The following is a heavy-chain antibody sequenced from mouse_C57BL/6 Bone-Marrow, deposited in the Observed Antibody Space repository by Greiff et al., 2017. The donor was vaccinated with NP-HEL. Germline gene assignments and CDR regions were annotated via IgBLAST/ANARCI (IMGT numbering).Heavy chain of an antibody. Sequence: VMLVASGPGLVAPSQSLSITCTVSGFSLTSYAISWVRPPPGKCLELLGVIWTGGGTNYNSALKSRLSISKDNSKSQVFLKMNSLQTDDTARYYCARNRYYAMDYWGQGTSVTVSS. V-gene: IGHV2-9-1*01. CDR2: IWTGGGT. CDR3: ARNRYYAMDY. J-gene: IGHJ4*01. CDR1: GFSLTSYA.